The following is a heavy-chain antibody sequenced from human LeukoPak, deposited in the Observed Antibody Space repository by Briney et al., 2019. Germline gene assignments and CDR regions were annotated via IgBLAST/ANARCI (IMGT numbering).Heavy chain of an antibody. CDR1: GFTFSSYG. V-gene: IGHV3-30*02. J-gene: IGHJ3*02. Sequence: PGGSLRLSCEASGFTFSSYGMHWVRQAPGKGLEWVAFIRYDGGNKYYADSVKGRFTISRDNSKNTLYLQMNSLRAEDTAVYYCARDRDAFDIWGQGTMVTVSS. CDR3: ARDRDAFDI. CDR2: IRYDGGNK.